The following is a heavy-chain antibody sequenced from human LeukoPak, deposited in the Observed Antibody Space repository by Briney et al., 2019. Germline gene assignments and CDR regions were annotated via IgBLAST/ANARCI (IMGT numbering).Heavy chain of an antibody. V-gene: IGHV3-53*01. J-gene: IGHJ6*03. CDR1: GFTVSRNY. CDR2: LYSDGST. CDR3: ARVERGCTSCPLCYYYYMDV. Sequence: GGSLRLSCAASGFTVSRNYMSWVRQAPGKGLEWVSVLYSDGSTYHADSVKGRFTVSRDNSKNSLYLQMNSLRAEDTAVYYCARVERGCTSCPLCYYYYMDVWGKGTTVTISS. D-gene: IGHD2-2*01.